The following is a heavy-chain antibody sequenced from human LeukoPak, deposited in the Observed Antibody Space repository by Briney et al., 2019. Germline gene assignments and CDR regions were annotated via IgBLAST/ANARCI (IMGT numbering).Heavy chain of an antibody. Sequence: SETLSLTCNVSGGSISNYFWSWIRQPPGKGLEWIGYIYHSGSTYYNPSLKSRVTISVDRSKNQFSLKLSSVTAADTAVYYCAREYYYDSSGYYWGQGTLVTVSS. V-gene: IGHV4-59*12. CDR2: IYHSGST. CDR3: AREYYYDSSGYY. D-gene: IGHD3-22*01. CDR1: GGSISNYF. J-gene: IGHJ4*02.